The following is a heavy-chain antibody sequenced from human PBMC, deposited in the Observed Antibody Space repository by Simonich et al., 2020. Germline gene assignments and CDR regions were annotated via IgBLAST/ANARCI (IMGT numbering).Heavy chain of an antibody. CDR2: IWYDGSNK. CDR3: ARERAAAGEAFDY. CDR1: GFTFSSYG. Sequence: QVQLVESGGGVVQPGRSLRLSCAASGFTFSSYGMHWVRQVPGKRLEWVAVIWYDGSNKYYADSVKGRFTISRDNSKNTLYLQMNSLRAEDTAVYYCARERAAAGEAFDYWGQGTLVTVSS. J-gene: IGHJ4*02. V-gene: IGHV3-33*01. D-gene: IGHD6-13*01.